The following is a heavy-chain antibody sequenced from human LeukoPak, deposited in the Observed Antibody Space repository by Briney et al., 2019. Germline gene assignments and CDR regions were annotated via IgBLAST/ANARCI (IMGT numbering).Heavy chain of an antibody. CDR3: ARHVWLQPFDY. J-gene: IGHJ4*02. CDR1: RDSINSYY. D-gene: IGHD3-9*01. V-gene: IGHV4-59*08. Sequence: SETLSLTCSVSRDSINSYYWSWIRQSPGKGLEWIGYIYYSGSTNYNPSLKSRVTISVDTSKNQFSLKLSSVTAADTAVYYCARHVWLQPFDYWGQGTLVTVSS. CDR2: IYYSGST.